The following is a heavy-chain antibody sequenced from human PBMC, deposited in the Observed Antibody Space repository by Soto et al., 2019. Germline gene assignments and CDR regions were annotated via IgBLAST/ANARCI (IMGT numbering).Heavy chain of an antibody. J-gene: IGHJ5*02. CDR3: ATLPPRIVVTVLPIPT. Sequence: QVYLQQSGPGLVKPSGTLSLTCAVSGDSISSNHWCTWVRQTPGKGLEWIGEVYHSGSTSYNPSLTSRVTISVDKSTNQFSLTLTSVTAADTAVYSCATLPPRIVVTVLPIPTWGQGTLVSVAS. D-gene: IGHD2-21*01. CDR1: GDSISSNHW. V-gene: IGHV4-4*02. CDR2: VYHSGST.